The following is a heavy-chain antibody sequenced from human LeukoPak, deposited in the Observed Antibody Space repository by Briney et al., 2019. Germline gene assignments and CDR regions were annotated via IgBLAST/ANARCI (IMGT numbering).Heavy chain of an antibody. D-gene: IGHD3-16*01. CDR1: GFTFSGSW. Sequence: GGSLRLSCTASGFTFSGSWMSWVRQAPGKGLEWVASINQDGGEKYSLDSVKGRFTISRDNTKSSLYLQMNSLRAEDAAMYYCARYRHLYYWGQGTLVTVSS. J-gene: IGHJ4*02. CDR3: ARYRHLYY. V-gene: IGHV3-7*01. CDR2: INQDGGEK.